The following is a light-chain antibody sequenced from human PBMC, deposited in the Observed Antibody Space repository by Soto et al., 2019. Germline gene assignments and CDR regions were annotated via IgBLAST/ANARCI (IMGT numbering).Light chain of an antibody. CDR3: QQYGSSGT. J-gene: IGKJ1*01. V-gene: IGKV3-20*01. CDR1: QSVSSRY. Sequence: IVFTQSPVTLSLSPGERATLSCRASQSVSSRYLAWYQQKPGQAPRLLIYGASSRATGIPDRFSGGGSGTDFTLTISRLEPEDFAVYYCQQYGSSGTFGQGTKVDIK. CDR2: GAS.